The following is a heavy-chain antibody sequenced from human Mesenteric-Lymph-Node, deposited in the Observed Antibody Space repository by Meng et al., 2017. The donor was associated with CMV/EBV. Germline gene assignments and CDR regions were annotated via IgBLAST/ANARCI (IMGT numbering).Heavy chain of an antibody. CDR2: ISSSGSTI. J-gene: IGHJ4*02. V-gene: IGHV3-48*03. Sequence: LSLTCAASGFTFSSYEMNWVRQAPGKGPEWVSYISSSGSTIYYADSVKGRFTISRDNAKNSLYLQMNSLRAEDTAMYYCARDPVGYAAVNYFDYWGQGTLVTVSS. CDR1: GFTFSSYE. CDR3: ARDPVGYAAVNYFDY. D-gene: IGHD3-16*01.